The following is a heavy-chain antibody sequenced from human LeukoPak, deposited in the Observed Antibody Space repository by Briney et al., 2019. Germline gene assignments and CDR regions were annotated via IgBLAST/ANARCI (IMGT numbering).Heavy chain of an antibody. J-gene: IGHJ5*02. CDR2: ISSSSYI. CDR1: GFTFSSYS. D-gene: IGHD3-10*01. V-gene: IGHV3-21*01. Sequence: GGSLRLSCAASGFTFSSYSMNWVRQAPGKGLEWVSSISSSSYIYYADSVKGRFTISRDNAKNSLYLQMNSLRAEDTAVYYCASGQYYYGSGSYIDWFDPWGQGTLVTVSS. CDR3: ASGQYYYGSGSYIDWFDP.